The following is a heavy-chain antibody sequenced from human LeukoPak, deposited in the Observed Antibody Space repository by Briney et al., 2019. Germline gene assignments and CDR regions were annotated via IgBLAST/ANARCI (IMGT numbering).Heavy chain of an antibody. CDR1: GFTFSSYG. CDR3: ANPTSWGVA. D-gene: IGHD7-27*01. V-gene: IGHV3-30*02. Sequence: GGSLRLSCAASGFTFSSYGMHWVRQAPGKGLEWVAFIRYDGGNKYYADSVKGRFTISRDNSKNTLYLQMNSLRAEDTAVYYCANPTSWGVAWGQGTLVTVSS. CDR2: IRYDGGNK. J-gene: IGHJ5*02.